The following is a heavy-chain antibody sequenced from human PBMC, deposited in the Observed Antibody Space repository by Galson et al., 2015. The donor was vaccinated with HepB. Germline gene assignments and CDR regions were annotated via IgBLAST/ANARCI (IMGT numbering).Heavy chain of an antibody. D-gene: IGHD3-3*01. V-gene: IGHV3-23*01. CDR3: AKDSRGMVILDT. CDR1: GFAFPNFA. J-gene: IGHJ5*02. Sequence: SLRLSCAASGFAFPNFAMTWVRQAPGKGLEWISCISKSGGETFYADSVKGRFTISRDNSRNTVFPQMNSLRADDTAVYYCAKDSRGMVILDTWGQGNLVTVSS. CDR2: ISKSGGET.